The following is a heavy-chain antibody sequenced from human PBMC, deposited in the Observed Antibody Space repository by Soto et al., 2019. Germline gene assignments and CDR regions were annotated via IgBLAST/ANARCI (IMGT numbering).Heavy chain of an antibody. J-gene: IGHJ4*02. V-gene: IGHV1-69*01. CDR3: ARARRYYYDSSGYSLFDY. CDR2: IIPIFGTA. Sequence: QVQLVQSGAEVQKPGSSVKVSCKASGGTFSSYAISWVRQAPGQGLEWMGGIIPIFGTANYAQKFQGRVTITADESTSTAYMELSSLRSEDTAVYYCARARRYYYDSSGYSLFDYWGQGTLVTVSS. CDR1: GGTFSSYA. D-gene: IGHD3-22*01.